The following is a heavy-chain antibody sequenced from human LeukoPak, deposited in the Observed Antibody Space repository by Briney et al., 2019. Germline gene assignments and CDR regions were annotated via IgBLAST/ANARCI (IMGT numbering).Heavy chain of an antibody. CDR3: ARSLGSGRRNWFDP. Sequence: SETLSLTCTVSGGSISSYYWGWIRQPPGKGLEWIGYIYYSGSTNYNPSLKSRVTISVDTSKNQFSLKLSSVTAADTAVYYCARSLGSGRRNWFDPWGQGTLVTVSS. V-gene: IGHV4-59*01. CDR2: IYYSGST. D-gene: IGHD3-10*01. J-gene: IGHJ5*02. CDR1: GGSISSYY.